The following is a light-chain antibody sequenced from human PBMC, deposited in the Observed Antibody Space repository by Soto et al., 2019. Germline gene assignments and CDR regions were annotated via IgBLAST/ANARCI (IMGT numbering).Light chain of an antibody. CDR1: QGIGSN. CDR2: GAS. CDR3: QQYSDWPPVT. Sequence: EVVMTQSPATLSLSPGDRATVSCRASQGIGSNLAWYQQKPGRAPRLLIYGASTRAAGVPARFSGSGSGTEFTLTISSLQSEDFALYYCQQYSDWPPVTFGGVTKVEIK. J-gene: IGKJ4*01. V-gene: IGKV3-15*01.